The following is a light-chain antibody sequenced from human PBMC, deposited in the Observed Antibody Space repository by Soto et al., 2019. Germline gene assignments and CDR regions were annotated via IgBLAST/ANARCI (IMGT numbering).Light chain of an antibody. J-gene: IGLJ1*01. CDR1: SSDVGSYNL. V-gene: IGLV2-23*01. Sequence: QSVLTQPASVSGSPGQSITISCTGTSSDVGSYNLVSWYQQRPGKAPKLMIYEGSKRPSGVSNRFSGSKSGNTASLTISGLQAEDEADYYCCSYAGSREVFGTGTQLTVL. CDR2: EGS. CDR3: CSYAGSREV.